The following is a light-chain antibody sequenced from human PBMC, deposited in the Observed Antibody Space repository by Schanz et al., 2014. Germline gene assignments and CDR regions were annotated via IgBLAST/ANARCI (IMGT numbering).Light chain of an antibody. J-gene: IGLJ3*02. CDR1: TSDVGVYNY. CDR2: EVT. V-gene: IGLV2-8*01. Sequence: QSVLAQPPSASGSPGQSVTISCTGSTSDVGVYNYVSWYQQHPDKAPKLLIYEVTKRPSGVPDRFSGSKSGNTASLTISGXXXEDEADYYCSSYTSSSPLVVFGGGTKLTVL. CDR3: SSYTSSSPLVV.